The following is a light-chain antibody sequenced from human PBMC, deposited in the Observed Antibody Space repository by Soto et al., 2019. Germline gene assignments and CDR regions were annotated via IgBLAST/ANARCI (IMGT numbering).Light chain of an antibody. CDR2: DAS. Sequence: EVVLTQSPATLSLSPGERATLSCRASHKINNYLAWYQQKPGQAPRLFIYDASKRATGIPDRFSGSGSGTDFTLTISSLQPDDFATYYCQRYNDYQYIFGQGTKLEIK. V-gene: IGKV3-11*01. CDR3: QRYNDYQYI. CDR1: HKINNY. J-gene: IGKJ2*01.